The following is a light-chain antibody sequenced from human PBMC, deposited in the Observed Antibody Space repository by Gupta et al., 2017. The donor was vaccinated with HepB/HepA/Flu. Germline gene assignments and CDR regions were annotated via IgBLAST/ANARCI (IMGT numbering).Light chain of an antibody. V-gene: IGKV2-28*01. CDR3: MQALQTPLT. CDR1: QSLLHINGYNY. J-gene: IGKJ4*01. CDR2: LGS. Sequence: DIVMTQSPLSLPVTPGEPASISCRSSQSLLHINGYNYLDWYLQKPGQSPQLLIYLGSNWESGVPDRFSGSGSDTDFTLKISRVEAEDVGIYYCMQALQTPLTFGGGTKVEIK.